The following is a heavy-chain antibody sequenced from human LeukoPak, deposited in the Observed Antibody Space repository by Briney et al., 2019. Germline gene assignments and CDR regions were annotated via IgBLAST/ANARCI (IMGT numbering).Heavy chain of an antibody. CDR2: IRSKAYGGTT. Sequence: PGGSLRLSCTASGFTFGDYAMSWVRQAPGKGLEWVGFIRSKAYGGTTEYAASVKGRFTISRDDSKSIAYLQMNSLKTEDTAVYYCTRVGRARRYFDLWGRGTLVTVSS. J-gene: IGHJ2*01. V-gene: IGHV3-49*04. D-gene: IGHD6-6*01. CDR3: TRVGRARRYFDL. CDR1: GFTFGDYA.